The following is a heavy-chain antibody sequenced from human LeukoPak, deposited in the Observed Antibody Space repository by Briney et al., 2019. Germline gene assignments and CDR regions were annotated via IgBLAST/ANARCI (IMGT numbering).Heavy chain of an antibody. J-gene: IGHJ6*03. Sequence: PGGSLRLSCAASGFTFDDYGMSWVRQAPGKGLEWVSGINWNGGSTVYADSVKGRFTISRDNAKNSLYLQMNSLRAEDTALYYCARSVHGASDYYYYMDVWGKGTTVTVSS. CDR1: GFTFDDYG. CDR3: ARSVHGASDYYYYMDV. CDR2: INWNGGST. D-gene: IGHD4-17*01. V-gene: IGHV3-20*04.